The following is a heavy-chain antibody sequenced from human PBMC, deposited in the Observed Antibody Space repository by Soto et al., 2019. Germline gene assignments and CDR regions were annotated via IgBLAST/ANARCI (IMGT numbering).Heavy chain of an antibody. D-gene: IGHD6-19*01. CDR3: ARSYSSGWEFDY. CDR2: ISSTGRTI. J-gene: IGHJ4*02. CDR1: GFTFSNYY. V-gene: IGHV3-11*01. Sequence: GGSLRLSCGASGFTFSNYYMSWIRQAPGKGLEWVSYISSTGRTIYYADSVKGRFTVSRDNAQNSLSLKLNSLRVEDTAVYYCARSYSSGWEFDYWGQGTQVTVS.